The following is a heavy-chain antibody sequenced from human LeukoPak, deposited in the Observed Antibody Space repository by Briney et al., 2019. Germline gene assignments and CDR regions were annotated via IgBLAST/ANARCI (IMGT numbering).Heavy chain of an antibody. D-gene: IGHD7-27*01. CDR3: TRLGNAQESDY. CDR2: IRSKANSYAT. CDR1: GFTFSGSA. J-gene: IGHJ4*02. V-gene: IGHV3-73*01. Sequence: PGGSLRLSXAASGFTFSGSAMHWVRQASGKGLEWVGRIRSKANSYATAYAASVKGRFTISRDDSKNTAYLQMNSLKTEDTAVYYCTRLGNAQESDYWGQGTLVTVSS.